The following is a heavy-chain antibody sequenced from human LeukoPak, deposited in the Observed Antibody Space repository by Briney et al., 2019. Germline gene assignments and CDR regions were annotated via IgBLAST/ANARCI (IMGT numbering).Heavy chain of an antibody. Sequence: ASVKVSCKASGYTFTSYGTSWVRQAPGQGLEWMGWISAYNGNTNYAQKLQGRVTMTTDTSTSTAYMELRSLRSDDTAVYYCARAATTGYYYGSGSYLVYWGQGTLVTVSS. J-gene: IGHJ4*02. CDR1: GYTFTSYG. CDR3: ARAATTGYYYGSGSYLVY. CDR2: ISAYNGNT. D-gene: IGHD3-10*01. V-gene: IGHV1-18*04.